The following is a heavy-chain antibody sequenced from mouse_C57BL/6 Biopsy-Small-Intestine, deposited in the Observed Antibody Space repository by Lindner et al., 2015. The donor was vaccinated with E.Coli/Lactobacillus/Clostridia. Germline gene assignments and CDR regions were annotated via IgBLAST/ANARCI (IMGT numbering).Heavy chain of an antibody. CDR1: GYTFTGYW. V-gene: IGHV1-9*01. J-gene: IGHJ3*01. CDR3: ARGLGRAWFAY. D-gene: IGHD4-1*01. CDR2: ILPGSGST. Sequence: VQLQESGAELMKPGASVKVSCKATGYTFTGYWVEWVKQRPGHGLEWIGEILPGSGSTNYNEKFKGKATFTADTSSNTAYLQLSSLTSEDTAVYYCARGLGRAWFAYWGQGTLVTVSA.